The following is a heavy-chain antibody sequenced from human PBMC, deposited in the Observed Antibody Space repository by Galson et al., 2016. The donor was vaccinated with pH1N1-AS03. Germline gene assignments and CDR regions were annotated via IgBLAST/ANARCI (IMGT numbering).Heavy chain of an antibody. J-gene: IGHJ4*02. D-gene: IGHD1-1*01. CDR1: GYTFSSYW. Sequence: QSGAEVKKPGESLKISCKGSGYTFSSYWIAWVRLMPGKGLEWMGIIYPGDSDTKYRPAFQSQVTFSVDKSVNTAYLQWSSLKASDTAMYYCARRETEVGTDFWGQGTLVTVSS. V-gene: IGHV5-51*01. CDR3: ARRETEVGTDF. CDR2: IYPGDSDT.